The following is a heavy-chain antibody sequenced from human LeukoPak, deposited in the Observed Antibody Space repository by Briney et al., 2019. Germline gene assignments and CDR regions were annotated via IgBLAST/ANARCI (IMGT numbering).Heavy chain of an antibody. V-gene: IGHV3-74*03. D-gene: IGHD1-14*01. CDR3: ARGPSNPFGSEIDY. CDR1: GFTFSNYC. CDR2: INRDGSST. Sequence: GGSLRLSCAASGFTFSNYCMHWVRQAPGKGLVWVSRINRDGSSTTYADSVKGRFTISRDNAKKTVYLQMNSLRVEDTALYYCARGPSNPFGSEIDYWGQGTLVTVSS. J-gene: IGHJ4*02.